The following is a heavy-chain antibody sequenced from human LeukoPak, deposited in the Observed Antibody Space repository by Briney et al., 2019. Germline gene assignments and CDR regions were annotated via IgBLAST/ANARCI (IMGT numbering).Heavy chain of an antibody. J-gene: IGHJ4*02. CDR3: AREPTLTTFGY. D-gene: IGHD4-17*01. Sequence: PSETLSLTCTVSGGSIISYSWSWIRQPPGKGLERIGYISYSGSTNYNPSLQSRVTMSVNTSKNQFSLRLSSVTAADTAVYYCAREPTLTTFGYWGQGALVTVSS. CDR1: GGSIISYS. CDR2: ISYSGST. V-gene: IGHV4-59*01.